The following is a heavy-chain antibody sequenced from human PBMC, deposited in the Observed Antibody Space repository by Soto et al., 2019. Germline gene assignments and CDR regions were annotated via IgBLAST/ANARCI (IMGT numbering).Heavy chain of an antibody. CDR1: GGTFSSYA. CDR3: ARDRAVAGYYYGMDV. D-gene: IGHD6-19*01. J-gene: IGHJ6*02. CDR2: IIPIFGTA. V-gene: IGHV1-69*13. Sequence: ASVKVSCKASGGTFSSYAISWVRQAPGQGLEWMGGIIPIFGTANYAQKFQGRVTITADDSTSTAYMELSSLRSEDTAVYYCARDRAVAGYYYGMDVWGQGTTVTVSS.